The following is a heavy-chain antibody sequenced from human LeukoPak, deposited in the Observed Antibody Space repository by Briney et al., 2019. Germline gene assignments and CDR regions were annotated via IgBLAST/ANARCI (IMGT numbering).Heavy chain of an antibody. CDR3: TSDYGDLNY. CDR1: GFTSSSYG. CDR2: ISFAGSNK. D-gene: IGHD4-17*01. V-gene: IGHV3-30*03. Sequence: PGGSLRLSCAASGFTSSSYGMHWVRRAPGKGLEWVAVISFAGSNKDYADSVKGRFTISRDNSKNTLYLQMNSLRAEDTAVYYCTSDYGDLNYWGQGTLVTVSS. J-gene: IGHJ4*02.